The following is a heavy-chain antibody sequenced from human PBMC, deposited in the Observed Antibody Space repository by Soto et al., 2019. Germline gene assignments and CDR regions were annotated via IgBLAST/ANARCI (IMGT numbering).Heavy chain of an antibody. CDR2: IYHSGST. Sequence: SETLSLTCAVSGGSISSDGYSWSWIRQPPGKGLEWIGYIYHSGSTYYNPSLKSRVTISVDRSKNQFSLKLSSVTAADTAVYYCGRTNYDGSGYCFDYWGQGTLVTVSS. CDR1: GGSISSDGYS. V-gene: IGHV4-30-2*01. CDR3: GRTNYDGSGYCFDY. J-gene: IGHJ4*02. D-gene: IGHD3-22*01.